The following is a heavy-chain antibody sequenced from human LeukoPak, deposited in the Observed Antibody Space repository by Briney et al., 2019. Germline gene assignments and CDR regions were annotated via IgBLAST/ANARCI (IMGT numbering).Heavy chain of an antibody. CDR2: ISGSGGTT. CDR1: GFTFTSYA. CDR3: AKAFTTVDPRYY. Sequence: GGSLRLSCAASGFTFTSYAMSWVRQAPGKGLEWVSAISGSGGTTYYADSVKGRFTISRDNSGNTLYLQMNSLRAEDTAVYYCAKAFTTVDPRYYWGQGTLVTVSS. V-gene: IGHV3-23*01. D-gene: IGHD4-23*01. J-gene: IGHJ4*02.